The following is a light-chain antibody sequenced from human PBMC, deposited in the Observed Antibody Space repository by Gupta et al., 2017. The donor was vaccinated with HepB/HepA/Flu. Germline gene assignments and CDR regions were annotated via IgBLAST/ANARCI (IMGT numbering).Light chain of an antibody. CDR2: DVN. Sequence: QSALTQPRSVSGSPGQSVTISCTGSSSDVGAYNYVSWYQQHPGKVPKLIIYDVNKRPSGVPDRFSGSKSGNTAALTVSGLQIEDEADYYCCSFASTYTAVYVFGTGTKVTVL. CDR1: SSDVGAYNY. J-gene: IGLJ1*01. CDR3: CSFASTYTAVYV. V-gene: IGLV2-11*01.